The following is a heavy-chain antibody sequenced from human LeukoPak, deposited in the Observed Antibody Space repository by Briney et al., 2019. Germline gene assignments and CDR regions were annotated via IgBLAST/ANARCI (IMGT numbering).Heavy chain of an antibody. V-gene: IGHV3-48*01. CDR3: ARDYYYGSGTRGYYYMDV. D-gene: IGHD3-10*01. CDR2: INNIGSAI. Sequence: GGSLRLSCAASGFTFSSYSMNWVRQAPGKGLDWVSYINNIGSAIYYADSVKGRFTISRDNAKNSLYLQMNSLRAEDTAVYYCARDYYYGSGTRGYYYMDVWGKGTTVTVSS. J-gene: IGHJ6*03. CDR1: GFTFSSYS.